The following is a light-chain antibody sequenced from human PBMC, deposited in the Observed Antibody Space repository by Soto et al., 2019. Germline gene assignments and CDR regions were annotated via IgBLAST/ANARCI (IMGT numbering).Light chain of an antibody. CDR1: QSISSY. J-gene: IGKJ1*01. CDR2: AAS. Sequence: DIQMTQSPSSLSASVGDRVTITCRASQSISSYLNWYQQKPGKAPKLLIYAASSLQSGVPSRFSSSGSGTDFTLTISSLQPEDFATYYCQQSSSTPPWTFGQGTKVEIK. V-gene: IGKV1-39*01. CDR3: QQSSSTPPWT.